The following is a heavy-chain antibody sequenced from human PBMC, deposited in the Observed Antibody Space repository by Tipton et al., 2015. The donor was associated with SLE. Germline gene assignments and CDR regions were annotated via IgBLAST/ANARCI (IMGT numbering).Heavy chain of an antibody. V-gene: IGHV4-34*01. D-gene: IGHD7-27*01. Sequence: LRLSCTVYGGSFSGYYWSWFRQPPGKGLEWIGEINHSGSTNYNPSLKSRVTISVDTSKNQFSLKLSSVTAADTAVYYCARVGAGEAFDIWGQGTTVTVSS. J-gene: IGHJ3*02. CDR3: ARVGAGEAFDI. CDR2: INHSGST. CDR1: GGSFSGYY.